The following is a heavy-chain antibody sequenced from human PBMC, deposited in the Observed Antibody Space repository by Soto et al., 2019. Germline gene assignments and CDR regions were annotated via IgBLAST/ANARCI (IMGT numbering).Heavy chain of an antibody. D-gene: IGHD3-10*02. CDR1: GFTFTNYI. CDR2: IHAGNGNT. V-gene: IGHV1-3*01. Sequence: QVQLVQSGAKVKKPGASVKVSCKTFGFTFTNYILFWVRQAPGQRLEWVGWIHAGNGNTESSEKYHGRVSLTTDTFASTAYIEFSRLGSEDKAVYYCARNVVYHLRTRSPSHCLDYWGQGSLVTVSS. J-gene: IGHJ4*02. CDR3: ARNVVYHLRTRSPSHCLDY.